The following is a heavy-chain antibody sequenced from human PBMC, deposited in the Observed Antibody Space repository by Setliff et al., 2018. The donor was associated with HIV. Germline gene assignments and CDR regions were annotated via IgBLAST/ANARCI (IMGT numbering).Heavy chain of an antibody. Sequence: GGSLRLSCTTSGFTFSTYWMSWVRQAPGKGLEWVASIKPDGSEQHYVDSVRGRFTISRDNAKNSLYLQMNSLRVEDTAVYYCARTSTTTGTTLNWFDPWGQGTLVTVSS. CDR3: ARTSTTTGTTLNWFDP. D-gene: IGHD1-1*01. CDR2: IKPDGSEQ. CDR1: GFTFSTYW. V-gene: IGHV3-7*01. J-gene: IGHJ5*02.